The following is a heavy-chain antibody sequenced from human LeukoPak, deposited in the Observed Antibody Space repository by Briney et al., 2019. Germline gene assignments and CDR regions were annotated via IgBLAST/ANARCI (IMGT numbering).Heavy chain of an antibody. CDR2: ISYDGSNK. CDR3: ARSGVASVYTNYHMDV. CDR1: GFTFSAYT. Sequence: GGSLRLSCAASGFTFSAYTMYWVRQAPGKGLDWVGLISYDGSNKYYADSVVKGRFTISRDNSKNTLYVQMDSLRPEDTAVYYCARSGVASVYTNYHMDVWGKGTTVTVSS. V-gene: IGHV3-30-3*01. D-gene: IGHD3-3*01. J-gene: IGHJ6*03.